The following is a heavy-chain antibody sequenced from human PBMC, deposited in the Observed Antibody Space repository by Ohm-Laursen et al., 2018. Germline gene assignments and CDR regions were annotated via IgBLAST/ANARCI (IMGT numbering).Heavy chain of an antibody. D-gene: IGHD6-19*01. CDR1: GYTFTSYD. CDR3: AREEQWLVRGQFDY. Sequence: ASVKVSCKASGYTFTSYDINWVRQATGQGLEWMGWMNPNSGNTGYAQKFQGRVTMTRNTSISTAYMELSSLRSEDTAVYYCAREEQWLVRGQFDYWGQGTLVTVSS. V-gene: IGHV1-8*01. J-gene: IGHJ4*02. CDR2: MNPNSGNT.